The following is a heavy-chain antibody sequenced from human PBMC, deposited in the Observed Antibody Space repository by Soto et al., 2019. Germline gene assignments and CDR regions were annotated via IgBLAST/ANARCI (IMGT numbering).Heavy chain of an antibody. CDR3: ARDGDCSGGSCFSGMDV. D-gene: IGHD2-15*01. CDR1: GGTFSSYA. J-gene: IGHJ6*02. CDR2: IIPIFGTA. Sequence: QVQLVQSGAEVKKPGSLVKVSCKASGGTFSSYAISWVRQAPGQGLEWMGGIIPIFGTANYAQKFQGRVTITADESTSTAYMELSSLRSEDTAVYYCARDGDCSGGSCFSGMDVWGQGTTVTVSS. V-gene: IGHV1-69*12.